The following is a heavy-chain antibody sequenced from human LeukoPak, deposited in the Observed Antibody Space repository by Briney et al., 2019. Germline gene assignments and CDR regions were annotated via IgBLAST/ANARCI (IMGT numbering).Heavy chain of an antibody. D-gene: IGHD7-27*01. CDR2: IYYSGSA. V-gene: IGHV4-59*12. CDR1: GGSISSYY. CDR3: AREKLGGHDY. J-gene: IGHJ4*02. Sequence: SETLSLTCTVSGGSISSYYWSWIRQHPGKGLEWIGYIYYSGSAYYNPSLKSRVTISVDTSKNQFLLDLNYVTAADTAVYYCAREKLGGHDYWGQGTLVTVSS.